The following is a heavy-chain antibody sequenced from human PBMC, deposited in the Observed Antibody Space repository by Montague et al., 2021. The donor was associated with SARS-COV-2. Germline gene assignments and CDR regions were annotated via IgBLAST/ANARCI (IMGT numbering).Heavy chain of an antibody. V-gene: IGHV4-34*01. D-gene: IGHD3-22*01. CDR1: GGSFSDYY. CDR2: INHSGST. CDR3: ARGAPTISMILVVMTGAGWYLDL. Sequence: SETLSLTCAVYGGSFSDYYWSWIRQPPGKGLEWIGEINHSGSTNYNPSLRSRVTISVDTSKNQFSLKLSAVTAADTAVYYCARGAPTISMILVVMTGAGWYLDLWSRGTLVTVSS. J-gene: IGHJ2*01.